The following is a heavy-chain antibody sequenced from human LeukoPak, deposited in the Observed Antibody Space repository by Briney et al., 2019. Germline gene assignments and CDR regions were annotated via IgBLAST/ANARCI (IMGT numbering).Heavy chain of an antibody. Sequence: SETLSLTCTVSGGSISSGSYYWSWIRQPAGKGLEWIGRIYTSGSTNYNPSLKSRVTMSVDTSKNQFSLKLSSVTAADTAVYYCAREAFDIVVVVADNWFDPWGQGTLVTVSS. CDR3: AREAFDIVVVVADNWFDP. CDR1: GGSISSGSYY. D-gene: IGHD2-15*01. J-gene: IGHJ5*02. CDR2: IYTSGST. V-gene: IGHV4-61*02.